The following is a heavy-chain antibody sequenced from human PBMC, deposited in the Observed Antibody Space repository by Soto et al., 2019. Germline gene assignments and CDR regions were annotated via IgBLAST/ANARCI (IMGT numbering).Heavy chain of an antibody. CDR1: GFTFTDYY. D-gene: IGHD2-2*01. V-gene: IGHV3-23*01. J-gene: IGHJ5*02. CDR3: ARSIVLVPAAPYQVWFDP. CDR2: ISGSGGAT. Sequence: GGSLRLSCAASGFTFTDYYMCWVRQAPGEGLEWVSGISGSGGATYYADYVKGRFTISRDNSKNTLYLQMNSLREDDTAVYYCARSIVLVPAAPYQVWFDPWGQGTLVTVSS.